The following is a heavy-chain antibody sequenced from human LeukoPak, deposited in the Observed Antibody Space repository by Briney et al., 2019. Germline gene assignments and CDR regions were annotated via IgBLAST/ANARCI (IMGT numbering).Heavy chain of an antibody. CDR3: ARDPIYGSNAFDI. V-gene: IGHV1-69*13. Sequence: SVKVSCKASGGTFSSYAISWVRQAPGQGLEWMGGIIPIFGTANYAQKFQGRVTITADESTSTAYMELSSLRSEDTAVYYCARDPIYGSNAFDIWGQGTMVAVSS. CDR2: IIPIFGTA. J-gene: IGHJ3*02. CDR1: GGTFSSYA. D-gene: IGHD4-17*01.